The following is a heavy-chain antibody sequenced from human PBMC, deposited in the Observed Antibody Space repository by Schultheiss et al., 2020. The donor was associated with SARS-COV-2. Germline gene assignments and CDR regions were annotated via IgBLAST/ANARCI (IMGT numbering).Heavy chain of an antibody. J-gene: IGHJ4*02. D-gene: IGHD4-17*01. Sequence: SQTLSLTCAVYGGSFSGYYWSWIRQPPGKGLEWIGSIYHSGSTYYNPSLKSRVTISVDTSKNQFSLKLSSVTAADTAVYYCARGMDGDANDYWGQGTLVTVSS. CDR3: ARGMDGDANDY. CDR2: IYHSGST. CDR1: GGSFSGYY. V-gene: IGHV4-34*01.